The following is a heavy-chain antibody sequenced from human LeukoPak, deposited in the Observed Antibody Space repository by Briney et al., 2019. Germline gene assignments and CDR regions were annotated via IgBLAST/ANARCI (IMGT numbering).Heavy chain of an antibody. D-gene: IGHD4-17*01. CDR2: IYYSGST. Sequence: PSETLSLTCTVSGGSISSYYWSWIRQPPGKGLEWMGYIYYSGSTNYNPSLKSRVTISVDTSKNQFSLKLSSVTAADTAVYYCARLVETVTYAALFDYWGQGTLVTVSS. J-gene: IGHJ4*02. V-gene: IGHV4-59*08. CDR1: GGSISSYY. CDR3: ARLVETVTYAALFDY.